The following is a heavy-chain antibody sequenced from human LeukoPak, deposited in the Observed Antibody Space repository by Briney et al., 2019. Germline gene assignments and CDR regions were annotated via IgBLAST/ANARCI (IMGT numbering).Heavy chain of an antibody. CDR3: ARDRPPSPADY. J-gene: IGHJ4*02. Sequence: SETLSLTCTVSGGSISSGSYYWSWIRQPAGKGLEWIGRIYTSGSTNYNPSLKSRVTISVDTSKNQFSLKLSSVTAADTAVYYCARDRPPSPADYWGQGTLVTVSS. V-gene: IGHV4-61*02. CDR1: GGSISSGSYY. CDR2: IYTSGST.